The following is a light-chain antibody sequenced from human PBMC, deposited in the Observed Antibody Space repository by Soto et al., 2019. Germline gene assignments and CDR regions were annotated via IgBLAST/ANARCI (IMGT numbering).Light chain of an antibody. CDR1: QSVSSSY. Sequence: EIVLTQSPGTLSLSPGERATLSCRASQSVSSSYLAWYQQKPGQAPRLLIYGASSRATGIPDRFSGSGSGTDFTLTISRLEPEDFAVSYCQQYGSSPPTFGPGTKVDIK. CDR2: GAS. V-gene: IGKV3-20*01. CDR3: QQYGSSPPT. J-gene: IGKJ3*01.